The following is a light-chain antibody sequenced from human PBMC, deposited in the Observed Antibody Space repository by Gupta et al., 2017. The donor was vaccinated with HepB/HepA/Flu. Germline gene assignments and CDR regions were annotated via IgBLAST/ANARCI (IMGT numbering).Light chain of an antibody. J-gene: IGKJ2*02. V-gene: IGKV3-15*01. CDR3: QNYNSWPGN. Sequence: EILMTQSPDTLSVSPGERATLSCRASQSVSSNLAWYQQKPGQAPRLLIYGASTRATGFPARFSGSGSGTEFTLTISSLQSEDFAVYFCQNYNSWPGNFGQGTKLEIK. CDR1: QSVSSN. CDR2: GAS.